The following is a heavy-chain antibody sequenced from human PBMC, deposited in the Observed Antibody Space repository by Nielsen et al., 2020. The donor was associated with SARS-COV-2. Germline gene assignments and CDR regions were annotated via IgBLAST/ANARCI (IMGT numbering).Heavy chain of an antibody. D-gene: IGHD1-26*01. CDR3: ARDSLGSYSRLDD. CDR2: IYYRGNT. Sequence: SETLSLTCTVSGGSISSSSHYWGWIRQAPGKGLEWIGSIYYRGNTYYNPSLMGRVTISLDTSKNQFSLRLYSATGADTAVYYCARDSLGSYSRLDDWGQGTLVTVSS. J-gene: IGHJ4*02. V-gene: IGHV4-39*07. CDR1: GGSISSSSHY.